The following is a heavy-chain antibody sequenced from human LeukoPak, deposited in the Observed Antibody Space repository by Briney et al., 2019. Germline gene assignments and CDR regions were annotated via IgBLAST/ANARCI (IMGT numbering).Heavy chain of an antibody. D-gene: IGHD5-12*01. V-gene: IGHV5-51*01. CDR3: ARLPSGYELGAFDY. CDR1: GYSFTSYW. J-gene: IGHJ4*02. Sequence: GESLNTSCKGSGYSFTSYWLGWVRQMPGKAIESMRFIYPGDTDTRYSPSFQGHVTISADKSISTAYLQWTSLNASDTAMYYSARLPSGYELGAFDYWGQGTLVTVSS. CDR2: IYPGDTDT.